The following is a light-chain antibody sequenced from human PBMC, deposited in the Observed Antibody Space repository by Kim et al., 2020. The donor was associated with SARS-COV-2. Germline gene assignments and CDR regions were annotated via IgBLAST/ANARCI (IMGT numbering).Light chain of an antibody. CDR2: DVS. J-gene: IGLJ3*02. V-gene: IGLV2-14*03. CDR3: SSYTSSSTRV. Sequence: GQSIDIACTGPSSDVGGYNYVSWYQQHPGKAPKLMIYDVSNRPSGVSNRFSGSKSGNTASLTISGLQAEDEADYYCSSYTSSSTRVFGGGTQRTVL. CDR1: SSDVGGYNY.